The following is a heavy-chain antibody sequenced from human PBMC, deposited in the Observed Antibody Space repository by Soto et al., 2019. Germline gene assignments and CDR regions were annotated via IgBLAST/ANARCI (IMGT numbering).Heavy chain of an antibody. Sequence: QVQLVESGGGVVQPGRSLRLSCVASGFIFNEYGMHWVRQAPGKGLEWVAVIWYDGSNKYYADSVRGRFTFSRDNSRNTMSLQMHSLRVEDTAMYYCARWGCSGSNCNLNQRSFDLWGQGTLVTVSS. CDR1: GFIFNEYG. V-gene: IGHV3-33*01. CDR2: IWYDGSNK. J-gene: IGHJ5*01. D-gene: IGHD2-15*01. CDR3: ARWGCSGSNCNLNQRSFDL.